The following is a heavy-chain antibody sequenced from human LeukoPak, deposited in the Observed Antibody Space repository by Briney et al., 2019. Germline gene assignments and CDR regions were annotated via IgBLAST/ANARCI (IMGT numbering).Heavy chain of an antibody. CDR3: ARHQSYGSGTYYAPFDR. D-gene: IGHD3-10*01. CDR2: IYYSGRT. CDR1: GGSVSSSRYY. V-gene: IGHV4-39*01. Sequence: SETLSLTCTVSGGSVSSSRYYWGWIRQPPMKGLEWIGSIYYSGRTEYNLSLKSRVTISVDTSRNQSSLKLSSVTAADTAVYYCARHQSYGSGTYYAPFDRWGQGILVTVSS. J-gene: IGHJ4*02.